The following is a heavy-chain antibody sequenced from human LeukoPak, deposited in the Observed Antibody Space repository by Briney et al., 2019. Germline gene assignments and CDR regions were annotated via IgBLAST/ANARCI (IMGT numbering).Heavy chain of an antibody. CDR3: AGWSYYYYGMDV. Sequence: PGRSLRLSCAASGFTFSSYGMHWVRKAPGKGLEWVAVIWYDGSNKYCADSVKGRFTISRDNSKNTLYLQMNSLRAEDTAVYYCAGWSYYYYGMDVWGQGTTVTVSS. J-gene: IGHJ6*02. CDR1: GFTFSSYG. CDR2: IWYDGSNK. D-gene: IGHD6-19*01. V-gene: IGHV3-33*01.